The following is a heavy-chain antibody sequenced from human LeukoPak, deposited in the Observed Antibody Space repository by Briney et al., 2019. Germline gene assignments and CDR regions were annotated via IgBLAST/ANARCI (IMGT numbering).Heavy chain of an antibody. CDR1: GYTFTSYY. Sequence: ASVKVSCKASGYTFTSYYMHWVRQAPGQGLEWMGIINPSGGSTSYAQKFQGRVTMTRDMSTSTVYMELSSLRSEDTAVYYCARDGYNFGAFDIWGQGTMVTVSS. CDR2: INPSGGST. V-gene: IGHV1-46*01. J-gene: IGHJ3*02. D-gene: IGHD5-24*01. CDR3: ARDGYNFGAFDI.